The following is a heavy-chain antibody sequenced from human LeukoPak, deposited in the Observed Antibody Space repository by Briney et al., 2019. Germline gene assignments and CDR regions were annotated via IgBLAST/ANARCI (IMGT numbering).Heavy chain of an antibody. V-gene: IGHV1-8*01. J-gene: IGHJ4*02. CDR1: GYTFTSYD. D-gene: IGHD1-26*01. Sequence: ASVKVSCKTSGYTFTSYDINWVRQATGQGLEWMGWMNPNSGNTGYAQKFQGRATITRNTSISTAYMELSSLRSEDTAVYYCARGPKWSGSYYYFDYWGQGTLVTASS. CDR2: MNPNSGNT. CDR3: ARGPKWSGSYYYFDY.